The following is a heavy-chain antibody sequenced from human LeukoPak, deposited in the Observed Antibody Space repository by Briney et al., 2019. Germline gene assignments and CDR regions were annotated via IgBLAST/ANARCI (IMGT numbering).Heavy chain of an antibody. D-gene: IGHD5-12*01. CDR2: IHHSGST. V-gene: IGHV4-4*02. CDR3: ARQSRYKRYSGYGYYYYYMDV. Sequence: SGTLSLTCAVSGGSIITSHWWNWVRQPPGKGLEWIGEIHHSGSTHYNPSLKSPVTISVDTSKNQFSLKLSSVTAADTAVYYCARQSRYKRYSGYGYYYYYMDVWGKGTTVTISS. CDR1: GGSIITSHW. J-gene: IGHJ6*03.